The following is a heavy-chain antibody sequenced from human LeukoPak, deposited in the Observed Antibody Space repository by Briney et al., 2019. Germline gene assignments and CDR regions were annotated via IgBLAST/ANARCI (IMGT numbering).Heavy chain of an antibody. J-gene: IGHJ5*02. CDR1: GYTFTSYY. CDR3: ARGSCSGGSCRYNWFDP. Sequence: ASVKVSCKASGYTFTSYYMHWVRQAPGQGLEWMGIINPSGGSTSYAQKFQGRVTMTRDMSTSTVYMELSSLRSEDTAVYYCARGSCSGGSCRYNWFDPWGQGTLVTVSS. V-gene: IGHV1-46*01. D-gene: IGHD2-15*01. CDR2: INPSGGST.